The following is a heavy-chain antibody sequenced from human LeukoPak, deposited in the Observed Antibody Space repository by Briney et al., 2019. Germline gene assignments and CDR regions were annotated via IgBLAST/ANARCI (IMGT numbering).Heavy chain of an antibody. CDR3: TTRRQDGW. D-gene: IGHD2-15*01. CDR2: IKSKIDGGTI. J-gene: IGHJ4*02. Sequence: WIRQPPGKGLEWVGRIKSKIDGGTIDYAAPVKGRFTISRDDSRNTLYLQMNSLKTEDTAVYYCTTRRQDGWWGQGTLVTVSS. V-gene: IGHV3-15*01.